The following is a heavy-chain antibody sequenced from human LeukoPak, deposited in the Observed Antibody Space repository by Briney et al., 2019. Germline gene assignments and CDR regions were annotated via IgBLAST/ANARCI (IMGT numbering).Heavy chain of an antibody. CDR2: IFGSGGSP. CDR3: GKTTVGCSSGHKPAWPVDY. D-gene: IGHD6-19*01. J-gene: IGHJ4*02. Sequence: GGSLRRSCEASGFTFDSHAMYWVRQAPGKGLEWVAGIFGSGGSPHYAGPVKGRFTISRDNSRNTVYLQINSLRAEDTAVYYCGKTTVGCSSGHKPAWPVDYWGQGTLVTVSS. V-gene: IGHV3-23*01. CDR1: GFTFDSHA.